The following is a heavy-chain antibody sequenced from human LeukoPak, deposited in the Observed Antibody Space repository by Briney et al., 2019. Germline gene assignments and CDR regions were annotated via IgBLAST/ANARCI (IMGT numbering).Heavy chain of an antibody. CDR1: HYTITSYG. J-gene: IGHJ6*03. Sequence: ASVKVSCKASHYTITSYGISWVRLAPGQGLEWMGWISADNGNTNYAQKVQGRATMTTETSTNTVYMELRSLRSDDTAVYYCARERIGNYYYYMDVWGKGTTVTVSS. CDR3: ARERIGNYYYYMDV. CDR2: ISADNGNT. V-gene: IGHV1-18*01. D-gene: IGHD2/OR15-2a*01.